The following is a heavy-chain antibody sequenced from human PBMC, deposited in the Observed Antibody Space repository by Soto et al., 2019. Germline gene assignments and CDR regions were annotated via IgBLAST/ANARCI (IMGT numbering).Heavy chain of an antibody. Sequence: HPGGSLRLSCAASGFTFSSYAMSWVRQAPGKGLEWVSAISGSGGSTYYADSVKGRFTISRDNSKNTLYLQMNSLRAEDTAVYYCAKDLLRRGFWSGYTPSNYYYMDVWGKGTTVTVSS. CDR2: ISGSGGST. CDR3: AKDLLRRGFWSGYTPSNYYYMDV. CDR1: GFTFSSYA. V-gene: IGHV3-23*01. J-gene: IGHJ6*03. D-gene: IGHD3-3*01.